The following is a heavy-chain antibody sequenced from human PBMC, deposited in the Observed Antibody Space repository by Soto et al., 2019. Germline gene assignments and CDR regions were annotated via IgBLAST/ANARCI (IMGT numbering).Heavy chain of an antibody. D-gene: IGHD1-26*01. CDR1: GFTFSSYA. V-gene: IGHV3-30-3*01. CDR3: ARDTSRNSTAIKWELQGGYFDY. J-gene: IGHJ4*02. CDR2: ISYDGSNK. Sequence: GGSLRLSCAASGFTFSSYAMHWVRQAPGKGLEWVAVISYDGSNKYYADSVKGRFTISRDNSKNTLYLQMNSLRAEDTAVYYCARDTSRNSTAIKWELQGGYFDYWGQGTLVTVSS.